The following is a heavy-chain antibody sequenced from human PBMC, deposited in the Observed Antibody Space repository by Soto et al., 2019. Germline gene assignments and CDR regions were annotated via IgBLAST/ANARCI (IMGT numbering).Heavy chain of an antibody. CDR2: ISYDGSNK. CDR3: ARDTQGEQQLVLDY. CDR1: GFTFSSYA. J-gene: IGHJ4*02. Sequence: QVQLVESGGGVVQPGRSLRLSCAASGFTFSSYAMHWVRQAPGKGLEWVAVISYDGSNKYYADSVKGRFTISRDNSKNTLYLQMNSLRPEDTAVYYCARDTQGEQQLVLDYWGQGTLVTVSS. V-gene: IGHV3-30-3*01. D-gene: IGHD6-13*01.